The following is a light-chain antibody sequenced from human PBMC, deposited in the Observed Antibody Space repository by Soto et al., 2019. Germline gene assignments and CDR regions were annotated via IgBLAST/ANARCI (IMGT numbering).Light chain of an antibody. J-gene: IGKJ1*01. CDR2: GAS. CDR3: HQRQSWPRT. V-gene: IGKV3-15*01. Sequence: EIVMTQSPATLSVSPGERATLSCRASQSVNSNLAWYQQKPGQAPRLLIYGASTRAAGIPARFSGSGSGTEFSLTISSLQSEDFAVYYCHQRQSWPRTFGQGTKVEIK. CDR1: QSVNSN.